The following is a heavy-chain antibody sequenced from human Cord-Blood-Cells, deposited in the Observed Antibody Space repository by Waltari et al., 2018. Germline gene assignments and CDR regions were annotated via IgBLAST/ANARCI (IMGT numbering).Heavy chain of an antibody. V-gene: IGHV1-2*04. D-gene: IGHD3-3*01. CDR3: ARDRNRAFWSGYYAFDI. CDR2: INPNSGGT. CDR1: GYTFTGYS. Sequence: QVQLVQSGAEVKKPGASVKVYCKASGYTFTGYSMHWVRQAPGKGLVWMGWINPNSGGTNYTQEFQGWGTMTRDTSSSTADMERSRLRSDDTAVYYCARDRNRAFWSGYYAFDIWGQGTMVTVSS. J-gene: IGHJ3*02.